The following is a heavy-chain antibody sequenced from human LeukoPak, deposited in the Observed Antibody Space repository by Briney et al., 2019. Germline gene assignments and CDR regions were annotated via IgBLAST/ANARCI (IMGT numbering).Heavy chain of an antibody. D-gene: IGHD5-24*01. CDR1: GGSIRSGGYY. CDR3: ARAVKRDGYDASYNFDY. V-gene: IGHV4-31*03. Sequence: SETLSLTCTVSGGSIRSGGYYWSWIRQHPGKGLEWIGYIHYSGTTYCTPSLKSRVIISVDTSKNQFSLELSSVTAGDTAVYFCARAVKRDGYDASYNFDYWGQGTLVTVSS. CDR2: IHYSGTT. J-gene: IGHJ4*02.